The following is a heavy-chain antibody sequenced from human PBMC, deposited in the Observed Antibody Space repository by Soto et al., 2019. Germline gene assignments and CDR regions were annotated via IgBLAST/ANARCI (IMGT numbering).Heavy chain of an antibody. J-gene: IGHJ6*03. CDR1: GGSISSYY. V-gene: IGHV4-59*08. D-gene: IGHD2-15*01. CDR3: ARRSQDIVVVVAAPARYYYYYMDV. CDR2: IYYSGST. Sequence: SETLSLTCTVSGGSISSYYWSWIRQPPGKGLEWIGYIYYSGSTNYNPSLKSRVTISVDTSKNQFSLKLSSVTAADTAVYYCARRSQDIVVVVAAPARYYYYYMDVWGKGTTVTVSS.